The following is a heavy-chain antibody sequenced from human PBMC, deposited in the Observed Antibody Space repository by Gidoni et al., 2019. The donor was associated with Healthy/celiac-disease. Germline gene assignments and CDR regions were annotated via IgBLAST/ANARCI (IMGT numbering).Heavy chain of an antibody. J-gene: IGHJ4*02. Sequence: EVQLLESGGGLVQPGGSLRLSCAASGFTFSSYAMSWVRRAPGKGLEWVSAISGSGGSTYYADSVKGRFTISRDNSKNTLYLQMNSLRAEDTAVYYCAKAGMITFGGVIVATEYYFDYWGQGTLVTVSS. CDR2: ISGSGGST. CDR1: GFTFSSYA. CDR3: AKAGMITFGGVIVATEYYFDY. D-gene: IGHD3-16*02. V-gene: IGHV3-23*01.